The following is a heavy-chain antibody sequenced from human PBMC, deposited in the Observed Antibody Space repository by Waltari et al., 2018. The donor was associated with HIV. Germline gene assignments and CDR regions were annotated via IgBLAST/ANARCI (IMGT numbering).Heavy chain of an antibody. CDR2: ITEDGSYA. V-gene: IGHV3-74*01. CDR1: EFHFGNYL. J-gene: IGHJ4*02. D-gene: IGHD2-2*01. CDR3: VRGSSTPGIDY. Sequence: EVHLLESGGGLVQPGGSLRLSCAASEFHFGNYLMHWVRQAPGKGSVWVSRITEDGSYADYADSVKGRFAISRDNARNTLFLHMNSLRADDTAMYYCVRGSSTPGIDYWGQGTLVTVSS.